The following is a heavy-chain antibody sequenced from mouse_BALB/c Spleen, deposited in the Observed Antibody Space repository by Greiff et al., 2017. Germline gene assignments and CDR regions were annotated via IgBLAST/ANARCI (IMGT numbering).Heavy chain of an antibody. V-gene: IGHV1S29*02. Sequence: EVQLQQSGPELVKPGASVKISCKASGYTFTDYNMHWVKQSHGKSLEWIGYIYPYNGGTGYNQKFKSKATLTVDNSSSTAYMELRSLTSEDSAVYYCARSGSSYETWFAYWGQGTLVTVSA. D-gene: IGHD1-1*01. CDR1: GYTFTDYN. CDR2: IYPYNGGT. CDR3: ARSGSSYETWFAY. J-gene: IGHJ3*01.